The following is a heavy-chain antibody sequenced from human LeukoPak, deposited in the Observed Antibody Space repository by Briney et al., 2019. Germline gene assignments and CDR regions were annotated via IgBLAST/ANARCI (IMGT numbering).Heavy chain of an antibody. V-gene: IGHV4-34*01. CDR2: INHSGST. D-gene: IGHD5-24*01. Sequence: PSETLSLTCAVYGGSFSGYSWSWIRQPPGKGLEWIGEINHSGSTNYNPSLKSRVTISVDTSKNQFSLKLSSVTAADTAVYYCASLPRSLSRDGYNLRGYWGQGTLVTVSS. CDR1: GGSFSGYS. CDR3: ASLPRSLSRDGYNLRGY. J-gene: IGHJ4*02.